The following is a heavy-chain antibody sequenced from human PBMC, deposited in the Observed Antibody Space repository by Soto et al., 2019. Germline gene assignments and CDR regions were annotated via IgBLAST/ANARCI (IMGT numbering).Heavy chain of an antibody. V-gene: IGHV1-69*12. J-gene: IGHJ5*02. CDR1: GGTFSSYV. D-gene: IGHD6-19*01. Sequence: QVQLVQSGAEVKKPGSSVKVSCKASGGTFSSYVISWVRQAPGQGLEWMGGSIPIAGTANYAQKFQGRVTITADESTSTAYMALSSLRSEDTAVYYCAKGGAGNWFDPWGQGTLVTVSS. CDR3: AKGGAGNWFDP. CDR2: SIPIAGTA.